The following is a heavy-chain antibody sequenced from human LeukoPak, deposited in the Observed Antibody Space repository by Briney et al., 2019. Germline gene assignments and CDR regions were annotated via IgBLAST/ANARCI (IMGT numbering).Heavy chain of an antibody. CDR1: GYTFTSYG. CDR3: ARDPIAAAGELYYYGMDV. CDR2: ISAYNGNT. J-gene: IGHJ6*02. Sequence: GASVKVSCKASGYTFTSYGISWVRQAPGQGLEWMGWISAYNGNTNYAQKLQGRVTMTTDTSTSTAYMELSRLRSDDTAVYYCARDPIAAAGELYYYGMDVWGQGTTVTVSS. V-gene: IGHV1-18*01. D-gene: IGHD6-13*01.